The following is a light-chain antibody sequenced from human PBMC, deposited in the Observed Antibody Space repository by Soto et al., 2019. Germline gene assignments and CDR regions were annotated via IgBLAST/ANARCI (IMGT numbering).Light chain of an antibody. CDR2: GAS. V-gene: IGKV3-20*01. CDR3: QQFGTSHKT. J-gene: IGKJ2*01. Sequence: EIVLTQSPGTLSLSPGERVILSCRASQSVSSSYLAWYQQKPGQAPRLLIYGASSRATGIPDRFSGSGSGTDFTLTISRLEPEDIAVYYCQQFGTSHKTFGQGTKLEIK. CDR1: QSVSSSY.